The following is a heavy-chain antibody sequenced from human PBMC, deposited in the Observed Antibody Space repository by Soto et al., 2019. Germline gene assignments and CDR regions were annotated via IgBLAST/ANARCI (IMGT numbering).Heavy chain of an antibody. D-gene: IGHD6-19*01. CDR2: IKSKTDGGTT. Sequence: PGGSLRLSCAASGFTFSNAWMNWVRQAPGKGLEWVGRIKSKTDGGTTDYAAPVKGRFTISRDDSKNTLYLQMNSLKTEDTAVYYCTTELGSGWLLPIDYWGQGTLVTVSS. J-gene: IGHJ4*02. V-gene: IGHV3-15*07. CDR1: GFTFSNAW. CDR3: TTELGSGWLLPIDY.